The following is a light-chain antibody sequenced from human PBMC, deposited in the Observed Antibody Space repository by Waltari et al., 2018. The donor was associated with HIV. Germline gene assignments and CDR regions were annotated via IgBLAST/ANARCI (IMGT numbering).Light chain of an antibody. Sequence: QSVLTQPPSVSGAPGQRVTISCTGSGSNIGADYGVHWYHQLPGTAPKLLIYAASNRPSGVPDRFSGSKSGNSASLAITGLQAEDEATYYCQSYDNSLSGVVFGGGTKLTVL. V-gene: IGLV1-40*01. CDR3: QSYDNSLSGVV. CDR1: GSNIGADYG. J-gene: IGLJ2*01. CDR2: AAS.